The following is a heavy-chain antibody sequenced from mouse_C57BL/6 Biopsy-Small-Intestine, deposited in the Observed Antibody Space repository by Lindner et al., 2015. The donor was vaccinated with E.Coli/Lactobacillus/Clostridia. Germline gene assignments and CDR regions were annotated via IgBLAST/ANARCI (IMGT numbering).Heavy chain of an antibody. Sequence: VQLQESGPELVKPGASVKISCKASGYSFTGYYMNWVKQSHGNILDWIGYIYPYNGLSSYNRKFMGKATFTADTSSNTAYMQLSSLTTEDSAIYYCARTLRYFDVWGTGTTVTVSS. J-gene: IGHJ1*03. CDR3: ARTLRYFDV. V-gene: IGHV1-31*01. CDR1: GYSFTGYY. CDR2: IYPYNGLS. D-gene: IGHD2-10*01.